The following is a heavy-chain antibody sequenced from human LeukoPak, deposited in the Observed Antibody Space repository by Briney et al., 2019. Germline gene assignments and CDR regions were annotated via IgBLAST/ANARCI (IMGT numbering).Heavy chain of an antibody. CDR2: INHSGST. J-gene: IGHJ6*02. D-gene: IGHD3-3*01. CDR1: GGSFSGYY. Sequence: SETLSLTCAVYGGSFSGYYWSWIRQPPGKGLEWIGEINHSGSTNYNPSLKSRVTISVDTSKNQFPLKLSSVTAADTAVYYCARVQVLRFLGWLPNYYYGMDVWGQGTTVTVSS. CDR3: ARVQVLRFLGWLPNYYYGMDV. V-gene: IGHV4-34*01.